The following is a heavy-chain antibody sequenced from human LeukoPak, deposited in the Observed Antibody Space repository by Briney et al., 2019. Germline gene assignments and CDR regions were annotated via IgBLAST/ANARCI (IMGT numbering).Heavy chain of an antibody. CDR1: GFTFSSYG. J-gene: IGHJ4*02. Sequence: PGGSLRLSCAASGFTFSSYGMSWVRQAPGKGLEWVSAISGSGGSTYYADSVKGRFTTSRDNSKNTLYLQMNSLRAEDTAVYYCAKAVVVVAATGQPFDYWGQGTLVTVSS. CDR3: AKAVVVVAATGQPFDY. D-gene: IGHD2-15*01. V-gene: IGHV3-23*01. CDR2: ISGSGGST.